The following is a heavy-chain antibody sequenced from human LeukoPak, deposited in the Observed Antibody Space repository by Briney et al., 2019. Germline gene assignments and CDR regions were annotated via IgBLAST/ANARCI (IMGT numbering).Heavy chain of an antibody. D-gene: IGHD2-15*01. CDR1: GFTFSSYS. Sequence: GGSLRLSCAASGFTFSSYSMNWVRQAPGKGLEWVSSISSSSSYIYYADSVKGRFTISRDNAKNSLYLQMNSPRAEDTAVYYCARSRGYCSGGSCYGGGYYFDYWGQGTLVTVSS. V-gene: IGHV3-21*01. CDR3: ARSRGYCSGGSCYGGGYYFDY. CDR2: ISSSSSYI. J-gene: IGHJ4*02.